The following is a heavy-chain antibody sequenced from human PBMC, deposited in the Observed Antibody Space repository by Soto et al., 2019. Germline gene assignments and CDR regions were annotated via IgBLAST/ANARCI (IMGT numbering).Heavy chain of an antibody. CDR1: GFTFSTHA. V-gene: IGHV3-30-3*01. J-gene: IGHJ5*02. CDR2: VSFDGSNK. CDR3: ARDQTGITTAGGGRIDR. Sequence: QVQLVESGGGVVQPGRSLRLSCAASGFTFSTHAMHWVRQARGKGLECVAIVSFDGSNKYYADSVKGRFTISRDNSKNTIYLQMSSLTPEDTAFYYCARDQTGITTAGGGRIDRWGQGTLVTVSS. D-gene: IGHD6-13*01.